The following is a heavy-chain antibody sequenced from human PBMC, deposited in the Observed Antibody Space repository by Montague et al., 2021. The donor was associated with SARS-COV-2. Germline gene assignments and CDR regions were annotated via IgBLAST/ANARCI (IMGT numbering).Heavy chain of an antibody. CDR3: ARDGFYYDRSGPSDFDY. V-gene: IGHV4-39*07. D-gene: IGHD3-22*01. Sequence: SETLSLTCTVSVGSISSNNCYWGWIRQPPGKALEWIGSIYYSGSTYYNPSLKSRVTMSIDTSENKCSLKLSSVTAADTAVYYCARDGFYYDRSGPSDFDYWGQGTLGTVSS. CDR1: VGSISSNNCY. CDR2: IYYSGST. J-gene: IGHJ4*02.